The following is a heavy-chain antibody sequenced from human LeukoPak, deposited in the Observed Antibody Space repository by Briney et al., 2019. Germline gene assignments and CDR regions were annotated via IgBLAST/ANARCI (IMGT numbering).Heavy chain of an antibody. Sequence: GGSLRLSCAASGFTVSSNYMSWVRQAPGKGLEWVSVIYSGGSTYYADSVKGRFTISRDNSKNTLYLQMNSLRAEDTAVYYCAKVNYYESSDIGLFDYWGQGTLVTVSS. CDR2: IYSGGST. CDR3: AKVNYYESSDIGLFDY. CDR1: GFTVSSNY. D-gene: IGHD3-22*01. J-gene: IGHJ4*02. V-gene: IGHV3-53*01.